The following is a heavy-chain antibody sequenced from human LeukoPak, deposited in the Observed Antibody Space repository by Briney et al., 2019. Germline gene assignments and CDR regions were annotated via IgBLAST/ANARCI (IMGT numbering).Heavy chain of an antibody. CDR2: FDPEDGET. CDR3: ATVGRALLWFGELLSYFDY. CDR1: GYTLTELS. Sequence: ASVKVSCKVSGYTLTELSMHWVRQAPGKGLEWMGGFDPEDGETIYAQKFQGRVTTTEDTSTDTAYMELSSLRSEDTAVYYCATVGRALLWFGELLSYFDYWGQGTLVTVSS. V-gene: IGHV1-24*01. D-gene: IGHD3-10*01. J-gene: IGHJ4*02.